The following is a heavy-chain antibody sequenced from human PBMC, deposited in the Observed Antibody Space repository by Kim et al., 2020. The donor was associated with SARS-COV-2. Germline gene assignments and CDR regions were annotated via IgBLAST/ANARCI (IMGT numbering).Heavy chain of an antibody. CDR3: AKEKTYYDFWSGYWNWFDP. CDR1: GFTFSSYA. Sequence: GGSLRLSCAASGFTFSSYAMSWVRQAPGQGLEWVAAISGSGGSTYYADSVKGRFTITRDNAKNTLYLQLNSVRAEDTAVYYCAKEKTYYDFWSGYWNWFDPWGQGTLVTVSS. CDR2: ISGSGGST. V-gene: IGHV3-23*01. J-gene: IGHJ5*02. D-gene: IGHD3-3*01.